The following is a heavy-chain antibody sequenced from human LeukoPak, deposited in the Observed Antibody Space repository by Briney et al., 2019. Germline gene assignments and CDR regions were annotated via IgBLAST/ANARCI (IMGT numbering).Heavy chain of an antibody. D-gene: IGHD3-22*01. J-gene: IGHJ4*02. CDR1: GYAFTGYF. V-gene: IGHV1-18*04. Sequence: ASVKVSCKASGYAFTGYFIHWVRQAPGQGLEWMGWISAYNGNTNYAQKLQGRVTMTTDTSTSTAYMELRSLRSDDTAVYYCARDRAYYYDSSGYYTLDYWGQGTLVTVSS. CDR3: ARDRAYYYDSSGYYTLDY. CDR2: ISAYNGNT.